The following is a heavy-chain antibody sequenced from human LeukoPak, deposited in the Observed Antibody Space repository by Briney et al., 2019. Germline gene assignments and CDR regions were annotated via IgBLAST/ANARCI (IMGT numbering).Heavy chain of an antibody. CDR1: GGSISSYY. Sequence: KPSETLSLTCTVSGGSISSYYWSWIRQPAGKGLEWIGRIYTSESTNYNPSLKSRVTMSVDTSKNQFSLKLSSVTAADTAVYYCASGSLYDFWSGYYLGYYYYMDVWGKGTTVTVSS. J-gene: IGHJ6*03. CDR2: IYTSEST. V-gene: IGHV4-4*07. D-gene: IGHD3-3*01. CDR3: ASGSLYDFWSGYYLGYYYYMDV.